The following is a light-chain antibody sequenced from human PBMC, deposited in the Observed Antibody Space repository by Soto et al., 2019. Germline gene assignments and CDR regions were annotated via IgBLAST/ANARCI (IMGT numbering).Light chain of an antibody. CDR2: WAS. J-gene: IGKJ1*01. CDR1: QSVLYSSNNKNY. CDR3: QQYYSTPWT. V-gene: IGKV4-1*01. Sequence: DLVMTQSPDSLAVSLGERATINCKSSQSVLYSSNNKNYLAWYQQKPGQPPKLLIYWASTRESGVPDRFSGSGSETDFTLTISSLQGEDVAVYYCQQYYSTPWTFGHGTNVEIK.